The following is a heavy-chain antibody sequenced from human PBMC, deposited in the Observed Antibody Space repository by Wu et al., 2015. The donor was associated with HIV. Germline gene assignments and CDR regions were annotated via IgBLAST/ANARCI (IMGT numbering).Heavy chain of an antibody. V-gene: IGHV4-34*02. CDR3: ARRTRLWYSGYDWGDAFDI. Sequence: QVQLQQWGAGLLKPSETLSLTCAVYGGSFSGYYWSWIRQAPGKGLEWIGEINHRGSANYNASLKSRVTISEDTSKNQFSLKLSSVTAADTAVYYCARRTRLWYSGYDWGDAFDIWGQGTMVTVSS. CDR1: GGSFSGYY. J-gene: IGHJ3*02. D-gene: IGHD5-12*01. CDR2: INHRGSA.